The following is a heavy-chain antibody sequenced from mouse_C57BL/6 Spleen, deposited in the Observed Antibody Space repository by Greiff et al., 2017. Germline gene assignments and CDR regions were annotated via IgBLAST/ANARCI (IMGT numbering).Heavy chain of an antibody. Sequence: EVKVVESGGGLVKPGGSLKLSCAASGFTFSDYGMHWVRQAPEKGLEWVAYISSGSSTIYYADTVKGRFTISRDNAKNTLFLQMTSLRSEDTAMYYCAREEDSPAWFAYWGQGTLVTVSA. CDR3: AREEDSPAWFAY. CDR1: GFTFSDYG. V-gene: IGHV5-17*01. CDR2: ISSGSSTI. J-gene: IGHJ3*01.